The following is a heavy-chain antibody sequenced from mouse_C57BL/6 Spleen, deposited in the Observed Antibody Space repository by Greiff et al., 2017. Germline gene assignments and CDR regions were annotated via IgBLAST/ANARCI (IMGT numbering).Heavy chain of an antibody. CDR2: IYPSDGST. J-gene: IGHJ2*01. CDR3: ARSYDVYYDY. CDR1: GYTFTSYD. Sequence: VQLQQSGPELVKPGASVKLSCTASGYTFTSYDINWVKQRPGKGLEWIGWIYPSDGSTKYNEKVKGKATLTVDTTYSTAYMELHSLTAEDSSVYCCARSYDVYYDYWGQGTTLTVSS. V-gene: IGHV1-85*01. D-gene: IGHD2-3*01.